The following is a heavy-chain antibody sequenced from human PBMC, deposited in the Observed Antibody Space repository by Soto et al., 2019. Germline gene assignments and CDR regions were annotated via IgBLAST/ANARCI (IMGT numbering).Heavy chain of an antibody. J-gene: IGHJ6*02. Sequence: SLRLSCVSSGCDLTSSRMNCVRHSPGKGLEWVASISGSGKDTFYRHSVKGRFAISRDSAGTSLFLRMDSVKVEDTAVYHCARVHLFAGSACYCAMEFLGPGTAGTVSS. V-gene: IGHV3-21*01. CDR1: GCDLTSSR. CDR2: ISGSGKDT. CDR3: ARVHLFAGSACYCAMEF. D-gene: IGHD3-10*01.